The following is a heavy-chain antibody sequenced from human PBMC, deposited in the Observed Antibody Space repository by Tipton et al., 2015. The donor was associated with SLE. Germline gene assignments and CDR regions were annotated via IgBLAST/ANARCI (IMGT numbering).Heavy chain of an antibody. CDR2: IYTSGST. Sequence: LRLSCTVSGGSISSGSYYWSWIRQPAGKGLEWIGRIYTSGSTNYNPSLKSRVTISVDTSKNQFSLKLSSVTAADTAVYYCAREASTDIVVVPTGWFDPWGQGTLVTVSS. CDR3: AREASTDIVVVPTGWFDP. D-gene: IGHD2-2*01. CDR1: GGSISSGSYY. J-gene: IGHJ5*02. V-gene: IGHV4-61*02.